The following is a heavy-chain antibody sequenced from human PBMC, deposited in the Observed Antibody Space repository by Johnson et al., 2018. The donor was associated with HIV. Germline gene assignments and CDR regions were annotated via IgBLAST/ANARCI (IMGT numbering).Heavy chain of an antibody. D-gene: IGHD6-19*01. CDR2: ISYDGSNK. CDR3: ARDGGWRDAFDI. J-gene: IGHJ3*02. CDR1: GFTFSSYA. V-gene: IGHV3-30-3*01. Sequence: QVQLVESGGGVVQPERSLRLSCAASGFTFSSYAMHWVRQAPGKGLEWVAVISYDGSNKYYADSVKGRFTISRANSKNTLYLQMNSLRAEDTAVYYCARDGGWRDAFDIWGQGTMVTVSS.